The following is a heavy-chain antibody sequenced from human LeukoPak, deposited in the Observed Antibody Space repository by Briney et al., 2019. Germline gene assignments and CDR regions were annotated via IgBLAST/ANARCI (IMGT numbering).Heavy chain of an antibody. J-gene: IGHJ5*02. CDR2: IRSRANSYAT. D-gene: IGHD2-2*01. CDR1: GFTFSGSA. V-gene: IGHV3-73*01. CDR3: ARAVYCSSTSCYFNWFDP. Sequence: PGGSLRLSCAASGFTFSGSAMHWVRQASGKGLEWVGRIRSRANSYATAYAASVKGRFTISRDDSKNTAYLQMNSLKTEDTAVYYCARAVYCSSTSCYFNWFDPWGQGTLVTVSS.